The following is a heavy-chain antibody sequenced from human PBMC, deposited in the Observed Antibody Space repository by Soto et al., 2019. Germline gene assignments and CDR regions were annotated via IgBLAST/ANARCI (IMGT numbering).Heavy chain of an antibody. CDR3: ASGEGYCSGGSCSPDY. J-gene: IGHJ4*02. V-gene: IGHV1-3*01. Sequence: QVQLVQSGAEVKKPGASVTVSCKASGYTFTSYAMHWVRQAPGQRLEWMGWINAGNGNTKYSQKFQGRVTITRDTSASTAYMELSSLRSEDTAVYYCASGEGYCSGGSCSPDYWGQGTLVTVSS. CDR1: GYTFTSYA. CDR2: INAGNGNT. D-gene: IGHD2-15*01.